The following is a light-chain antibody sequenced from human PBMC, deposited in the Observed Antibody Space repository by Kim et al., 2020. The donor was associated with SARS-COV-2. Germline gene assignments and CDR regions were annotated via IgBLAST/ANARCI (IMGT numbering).Light chain of an antibody. CDR2: GAT. V-gene: IGKV3-15*01. CDR1: DDIANS. J-gene: IGKJ2*01. CDR3: QQYSHWPYS. Sequence: IGMAQYPATLSLSPGERATLSCRASDDIANSFAWYQHTPGQAPRLLIYGATTRATGVPAKFTGSGSGTEFTLTIDSLQSEDFVIYFCQQYSHWPYSFGQGTKLEIK.